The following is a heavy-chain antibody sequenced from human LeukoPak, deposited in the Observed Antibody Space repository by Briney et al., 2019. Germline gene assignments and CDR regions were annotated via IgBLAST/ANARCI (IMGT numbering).Heavy chain of an antibody. Sequence: SETLSLTCTVSGGSISSYYWSWIRQPPGKGLEWIGEINHSGSTNYNPSLKSRVTISVDTSKNQFSLKLSSVTAADTAVYYCARGPVRALYGMDVWGQGTTVTVSS. CDR1: GGSISSYY. V-gene: IGHV4-34*01. CDR3: ARGPVRALYGMDV. CDR2: INHSGST. D-gene: IGHD1-1*01. J-gene: IGHJ6*02.